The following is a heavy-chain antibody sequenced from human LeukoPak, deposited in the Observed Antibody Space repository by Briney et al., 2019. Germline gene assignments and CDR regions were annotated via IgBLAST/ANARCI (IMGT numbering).Heavy chain of an antibody. CDR1: RGSLIVYN. V-gene: IGHV4-34*01. CDR2: ISHSGST. D-gene: IGHD3-16*01. Sequence: PETLSLTRAHYRGSLIVYNWTWIRQPPGKGLEMLREISHSGSTMYTTSLNNRVTISFDTSKNQFSLTLRSVTAAETAVYYCARDDALLGGTFFDLWGQGTLVTVSS. CDR3: ARDDALLGGTFFDL. J-gene: IGHJ4*02.